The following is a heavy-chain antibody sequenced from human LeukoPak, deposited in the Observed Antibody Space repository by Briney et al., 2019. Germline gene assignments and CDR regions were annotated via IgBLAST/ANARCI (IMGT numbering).Heavy chain of an antibody. J-gene: IGHJ4*02. Sequence: GGSLRLSCAASGFTFSSYGMHSVRQAPGKGLEWVAVIWYDGSNKYYADSVKGRFTISRDNSKNTLYLQMNSLRAEDTAVYYCARDRASSSWYPFYWGQGTLVTVSS. CDR2: IWYDGSNK. D-gene: IGHD6-13*01. CDR1: GFTFSSYG. V-gene: IGHV3-33*01. CDR3: ARDRASSSWYPFY.